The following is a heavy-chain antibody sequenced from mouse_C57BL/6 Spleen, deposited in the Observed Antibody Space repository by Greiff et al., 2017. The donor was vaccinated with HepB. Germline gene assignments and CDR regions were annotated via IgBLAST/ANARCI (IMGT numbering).Heavy chain of an antibody. V-gene: IGHV1-55*01. J-gene: IGHJ3*01. CDR3: ARGDGWFAY. CDR2: IYPGSGST. CDR1: GYTFTSYW. Sequence: QVQLQQPGAELVKPGASVKMSCKASGYTFTSYWITWVKQRPGQGLEWIGDIYPGSGSTNYNEKFKSKATLTVDKSSSTAYMQLSSLTSEDSAVYYCARGDGWFAYWGQGTLVTVSA. D-gene: IGHD3-3*01.